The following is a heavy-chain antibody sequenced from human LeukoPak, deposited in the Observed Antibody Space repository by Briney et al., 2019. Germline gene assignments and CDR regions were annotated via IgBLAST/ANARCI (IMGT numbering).Heavy chain of an antibody. CDR2: IYYSGST. Sequence: SETLSLTCTVSGGSISSYYWSWIRQPPGKGLEWIGYIYYSGSTNYNPSLKSRVTISVDTSKNQFSLRLSSVTAADTAVYYCAGSYYDSSGYYPFDYWGQGTLVTVSS. CDR3: AGSYYDSSGYYPFDY. J-gene: IGHJ4*02. V-gene: IGHV4-59*01. CDR1: GGSISSYY. D-gene: IGHD3-22*01.